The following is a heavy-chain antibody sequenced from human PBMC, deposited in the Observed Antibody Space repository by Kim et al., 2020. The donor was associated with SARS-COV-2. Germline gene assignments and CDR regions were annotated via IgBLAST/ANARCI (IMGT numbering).Heavy chain of an antibody. Sequence: GGSLRLSCAASGFTFSHYGMHWVRQAPGKGLEWMAVISYDGSNYYYADSVKDRFTISRDNSKSTLYLQMNSLRAEDTAVYYCAKAAGEYYFDYWGQGTLVTVSS. J-gene: IGHJ4*02. CDR3: AKAAGEYYFDY. V-gene: IGHV3-30*18. CDR2: ISYDGSNY. D-gene: IGHD4-17*01. CDR1: GFTFSHYG.